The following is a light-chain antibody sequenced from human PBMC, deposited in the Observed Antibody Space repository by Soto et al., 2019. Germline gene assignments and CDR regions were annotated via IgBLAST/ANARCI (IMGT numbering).Light chain of an antibody. CDR1: QSVLFSPNKKNS. CDR2: WAS. V-gene: IGKV4-1*01. J-gene: IGKJ4*01. CDR3: QQYYTAPFT. Sequence: DIVMTQYPDSLAVSLGERATINCKSSQSVLFSPNKKNSLAWYRQKPPQPPELLIHWASTREPGVPDRFSGSGSGSDFTLTISSLQAEDVAVYYCQQYYTAPFTFGGGTKLQIK.